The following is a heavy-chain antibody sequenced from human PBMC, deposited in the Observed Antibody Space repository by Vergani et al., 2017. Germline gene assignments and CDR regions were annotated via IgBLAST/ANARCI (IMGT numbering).Heavy chain of an antibody. CDR1: GFTFSSYA. CDR2: ISGSGGST. D-gene: IGHD5-24*01. Sequence: EVQLLESGGGLVQPGGSLRLSCAASGFTFSSYAMSWVRQAPGKGLEWVSAISGSGGSTYYADSVKGRFTISRDNSKNTLYLQMNSLRAEDTAVYYCARSGRWLQFRNWFDPWGQGTLVTVSS. CDR3: ARSGRWLQFRNWFDP. J-gene: IGHJ5*02. V-gene: IGHV3-23*01.